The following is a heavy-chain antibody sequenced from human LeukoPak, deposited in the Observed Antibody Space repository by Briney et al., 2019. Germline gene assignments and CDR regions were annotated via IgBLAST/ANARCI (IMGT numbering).Heavy chain of an antibody. V-gene: IGHV3-20*04. CDR1: GFTFDDYG. CDR2: INWNGGTR. Sequence: PGGSLRLSCSASGFTFDDYGMNWVRQAPGKGLEWVSGINWNGGTRNYAASVKGRSTISRDDAKNSLYLQMNSLRVEDTALYYCARRPKLKYSAYDFNYWGQETLVTVSS. CDR3: ARRPKLKYSAYDFNY. J-gene: IGHJ4*02. D-gene: IGHD5-12*01.